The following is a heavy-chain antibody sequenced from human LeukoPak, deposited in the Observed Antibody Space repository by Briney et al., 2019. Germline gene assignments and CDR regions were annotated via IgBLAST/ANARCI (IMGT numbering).Heavy chain of an antibody. CDR2: IYYSGST. Sequence: SETLSLTCTVSGGSIGSSSYYWGWIRQPPGKGLEWIGSIYYSGSTYYNPSLKSRVTISVDTSKNQFSLKLSSVTAADTAVYYCARESIGHNPLEWIFDYWGQGTLVTVSS. D-gene: IGHD3-3*01. J-gene: IGHJ4*02. CDR1: GGSIGSSSYY. CDR3: ARESIGHNPLEWIFDY. V-gene: IGHV4-39*07.